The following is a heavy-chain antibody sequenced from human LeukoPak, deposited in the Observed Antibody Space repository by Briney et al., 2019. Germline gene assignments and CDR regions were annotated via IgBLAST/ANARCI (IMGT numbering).Heavy chain of an antibody. V-gene: IGHV3-21*01. CDR3: ANKKGNDFWTGYYAFDF. D-gene: IGHD3/OR15-3a*01. J-gene: IGHJ4*02. CDR1: GFTFSSYS. Sequence: PGGSLRLSCAASGFTFSSYSMGWVRQAPGKGLEWVSSISSSSTYIFYADSVKGRFTISRDNAKNSLYLPMNSLRAEDTAVHYCANKKGNDFWTGYYAFDFWGQGTLVTVPS. CDR2: ISSSSTYI.